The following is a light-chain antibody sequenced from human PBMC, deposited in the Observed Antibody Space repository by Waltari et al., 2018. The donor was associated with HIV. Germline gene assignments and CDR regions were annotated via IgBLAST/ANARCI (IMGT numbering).Light chain of an antibody. V-gene: IGLV7-43*01. Sequence: QTVVTQEPSLTVSPGGTVTLTCASNTGAVTSDFYPNWVQLRPGQPPTTLISDTKNKHSWTPDRFSGFLFGGKAALTVSGVKTEDEAEYYCLLFFGGLWVFGGGTKLTVL. CDR3: LLFFGGLWV. CDR1: TGAVTSDFY. J-gene: IGLJ3*02. CDR2: DTK.